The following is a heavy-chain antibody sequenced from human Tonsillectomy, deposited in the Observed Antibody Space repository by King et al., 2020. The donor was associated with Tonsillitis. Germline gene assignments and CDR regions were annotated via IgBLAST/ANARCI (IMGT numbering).Heavy chain of an antibody. Sequence: QLVQSGGGLVQPGGSLRLSCAASGITFSDYWMNWVRQAPGKGLEWLAIIRQDGSEKYYVDSVKDRFTISRDNAQNSVFLQMSSLRGDDTAVYFCVAGLGYLPDYWGQGPLVTVSS. J-gene: IGHJ4*02. CDR3: VAGLGYLPDY. CDR1: GITFSDYW. CDR2: IRQDGSEK. V-gene: IGHV3-7*02. D-gene: IGHD3-9*01.